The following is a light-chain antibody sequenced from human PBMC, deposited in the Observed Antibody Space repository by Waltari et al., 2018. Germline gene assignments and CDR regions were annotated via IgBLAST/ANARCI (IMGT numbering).Light chain of an antibody. Sequence: IVMTQAPLSLSVTPGQPASMSCKSSQSLLHSDGRARLYWYVQKPGQSPQRLIHEVSNRFSGVTDRFRGRGSGTDFTLKISRVEAEEVGVYFCMQNIQLPTFGQGTKVEIE. CDR1: QSLLHSDGRAR. CDR2: EVS. V-gene: IGKV2D-29*02. J-gene: IGKJ1*01. CDR3: MQNIQLPT.